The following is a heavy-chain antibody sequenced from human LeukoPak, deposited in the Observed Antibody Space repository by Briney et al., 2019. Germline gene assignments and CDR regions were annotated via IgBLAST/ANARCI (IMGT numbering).Heavy chain of an antibody. V-gene: IGHV1-18*01. CDR3: ARQSFIAGDNWNYVLNGDDALDI. D-gene: IGHD1-7*01. CDR2: ITAYDGNT. Sequence: ASVKVSCKASGYTFSRYGITWVRQAPGQGLEWMGWITAYDGNTNFAQSFQARVTMTTDTSTNTAYMELRSLRSDDTAVYYCARQSFIAGDNWNYVLNGDDALDIWGQGTMVTVSS. CDR1: GYTFSRYG. J-gene: IGHJ3*02.